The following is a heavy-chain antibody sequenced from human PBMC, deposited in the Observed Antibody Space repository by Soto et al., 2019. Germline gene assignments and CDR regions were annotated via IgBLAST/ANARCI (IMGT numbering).Heavy chain of an antibody. Sequence: LSLTCAVYSGSFSGYYWSWIRQPPGKGLEWIGEIYHGLSIVYNPSLKSRVTISGDSSKNQFSLKLSSVTAADTAVYYCARHGGYYFDYWGQGTLVTVSS. CDR3: ARHGGYYFDY. V-gene: IGHV4-34*01. D-gene: IGHD3-16*01. CDR1: SGSFSGYY. J-gene: IGHJ4*02. CDR2: IYHGLSI.